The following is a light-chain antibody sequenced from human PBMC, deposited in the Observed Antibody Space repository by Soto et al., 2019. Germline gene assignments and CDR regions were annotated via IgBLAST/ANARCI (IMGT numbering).Light chain of an antibody. J-gene: IGKJ1*01. CDR2: DAS. V-gene: IGKV1-5*01. Sequence: DIQMTQSPSTLSASVGDRVTITCRASQSISSWLAWYQQKPGKAPKLLTYDASSLESGVPSRFSGSGSGTEFTLTISSLQPDDFATYYCQQYNSYPWKFGQGTKM. CDR3: QQYNSYPWK. CDR1: QSISSW.